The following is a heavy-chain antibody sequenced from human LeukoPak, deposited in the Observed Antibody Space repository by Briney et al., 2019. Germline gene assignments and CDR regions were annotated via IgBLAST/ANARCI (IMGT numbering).Heavy chain of an antibody. Sequence: PGGSLGLSCAASGFTFSGYWMSWVRQAPGKGLEWVANIKQDGSEKNYVDSVKGRFTISRDNAKNSLYLQMNSLRVEDTAVYYCARGRNWFDPWGQGALVTVSS. J-gene: IGHJ5*02. V-gene: IGHV3-7*03. CDR1: GFTFSGYW. CDR2: IKQDGSEK. CDR3: ARGRNWFDP.